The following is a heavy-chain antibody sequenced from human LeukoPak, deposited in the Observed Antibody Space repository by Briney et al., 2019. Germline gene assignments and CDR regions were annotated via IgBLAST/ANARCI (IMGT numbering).Heavy chain of an antibody. D-gene: IGHD5-24*01. J-gene: IGHJ4*02. CDR1: GPSIGRFY. CDR3: ARDPIHRDDYNAE. CDR2: INYSGTT. V-gene: IGHV4-59*01. Sequence: PSETLSLTCSVSGPSIGRFYWSWIRQPPGRGLEGVGSINYSGTTNYNPSLKSRVTMSIDTSKNQVSLTLTSVTAADTAVYYCARDPIHRDDYNAEWGQGVLVSVSS.